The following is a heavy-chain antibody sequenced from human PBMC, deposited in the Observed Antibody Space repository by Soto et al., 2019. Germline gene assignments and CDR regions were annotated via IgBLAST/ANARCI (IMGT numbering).Heavy chain of an antibody. J-gene: IGHJ4*02. CDR1: GFTFSNYA. D-gene: IGHD1-26*01. V-gene: IGHV3-23*01. CDR3: ARRGSGSYYDY. CDR2: ISGSGDST. Sequence: EVQLLESGGGLVQPGGSLRLSCAASGFTFSNYAMHWVRQAPGKGLEWVSAISGSGDSTYYADSVKGRFTVSRDTSKNTLYLQMNSLRAEDTAVYYCARRGSGSYYDYWGQGTLVTVSS.